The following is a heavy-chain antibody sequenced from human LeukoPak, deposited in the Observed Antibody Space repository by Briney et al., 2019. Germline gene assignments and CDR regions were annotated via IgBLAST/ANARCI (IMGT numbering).Heavy chain of an antibody. CDR1: GGTFSSYA. CDR2: IIPIFGAA. CDR3: ASELRWQPH. Sequence: RASVKVSCKASGGTFSSYAISWVRQAPGQGLEWMGGIIPIFGAANYAQKFQGRVTITTDESTSTAYMELSSLRSEGTAVYYCASELRWQPHWGQGTLVTVSS. V-gene: IGHV1-69*05. D-gene: IGHD4-23*01. J-gene: IGHJ4*02.